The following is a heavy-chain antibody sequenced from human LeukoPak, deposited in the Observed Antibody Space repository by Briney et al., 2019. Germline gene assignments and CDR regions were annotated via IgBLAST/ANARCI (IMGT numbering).Heavy chain of an antibody. J-gene: IGHJ4*02. D-gene: IGHD1-26*01. V-gene: IGHV3-74*01. CDR3: TTDGLYRGGTFDY. Sequence: GGSLRLSCAASGFTFGSYWMHWVRQAPGKGLVWVSRINTDGSTTTYADSVKGRFRISRDSARNTLYLQMNSLKTEDTAVYYCTTDGLYRGGTFDYWGQGTLVTVSS. CDR2: INTDGSTT. CDR1: GFTFGSYW.